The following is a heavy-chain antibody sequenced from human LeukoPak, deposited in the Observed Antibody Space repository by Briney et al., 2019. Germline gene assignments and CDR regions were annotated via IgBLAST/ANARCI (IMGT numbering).Heavy chain of an antibody. D-gene: IGHD6-19*01. Sequence: SETLSLTCTVSGGSISSSSYYWGWIRQPPGKGLEWIGSIYYSGSTYYNPSLKSRVTISVDTSKNQFSLKLSSVTAADTAVYYCAESGGWYRVGYFQHWGQGTLVTVSS. CDR3: AESGGWYRVGYFQH. V-gene: IGHV4-39*01. CDR2: IYYSGST. J-gene: IGHJ1*01. CDR1: GGSISSSSYY.